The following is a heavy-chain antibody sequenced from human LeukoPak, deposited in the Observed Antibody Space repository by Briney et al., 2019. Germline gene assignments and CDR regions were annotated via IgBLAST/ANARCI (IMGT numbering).Heavy chain of an antibody. J-gene: IGHJ5*02. D-gene: IGHD3-9*01. Sequence: PSETLSLTCTVSGGSIRSSSYYWGCIRQPPGKVLEWIGSIYYSGSTYYNPSLKSRVTISVDTSKNQFSLKLSSVTAADTAVYYCARRINYDILTGYYLNWFDPWGQGTLVTVSS. CDR2: IYYSGST. V-gene: IGHV4-39*01. CDR1: GGSIRSSSYY. CDR3: ARRINYDILTGYYLNWFDP.